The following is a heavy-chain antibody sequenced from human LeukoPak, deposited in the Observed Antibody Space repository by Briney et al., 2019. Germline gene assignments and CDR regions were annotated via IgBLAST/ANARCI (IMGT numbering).Heavy chain of an antibody. V-gene: IGHV4-59*11. CDR3: ARDLVTVTKGFDI. CDR1: GDSFSSHY. D-gene: IGHD4-17*01. J-gene: IGHJ3*02. CDR2: ISYKGST. Sequence: SETLSLTCTVSGDSFSSHYWSWIRQPPGKGLEWIGYISYKGSTNYNPSLKSRVTISIDTSKNQFSLKLSSVTAADTAVYYCARDLVTVTKGFDIWGQGTMVSVSS.